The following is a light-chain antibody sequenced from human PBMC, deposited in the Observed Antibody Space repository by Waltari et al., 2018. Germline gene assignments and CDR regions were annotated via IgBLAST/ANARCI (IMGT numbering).Light chain of an antibody. Sequence: EIEMTQSPAIMSVSPGESVTLSCRASQHISNNFAWYQQKPGQAPRLLSYGPTTRASGIPGRFRGSGSGTESTLTIDGLQSEDFAVYYCLQYNDWPPLFTFGPGTKVEIK. CDR3: LQYNDWPPLFT. CDR2: GPT. J-gene: IGKJ3*01. CDR1: QHISNN. V-gene: IGKV3-15*01.